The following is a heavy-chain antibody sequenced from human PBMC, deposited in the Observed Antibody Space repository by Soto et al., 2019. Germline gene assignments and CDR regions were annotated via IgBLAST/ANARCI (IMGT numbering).Heavy chain of an antibody. D-gene: IGHD4-17*01. V-gene: IGHV3-21*01. CDR1: GFTFSSYS. Sequence: GALRLSCAASGFTFSSYSINWVRQAPGKGLEWVSSISSSSSYIYYADSVKGRFTISRDNAKNSLYLQMNSLRAEDTAVYYCARALWATVTPNGHWGQGTLVTVSS. J-gene: IGHJ4*02. CDR3: ARALWATVTPNGH. CDR2: ISSSSSYI.